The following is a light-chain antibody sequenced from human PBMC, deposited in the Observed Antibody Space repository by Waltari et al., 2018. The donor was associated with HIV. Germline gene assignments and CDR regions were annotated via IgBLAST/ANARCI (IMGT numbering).Light chain of an antibody. V-gene: IGLV3-25*03. CDR1: ALPRQF. CDR3: QSADSTGTLGV. J-gene: IGLJ2*01. Sequence: SYELAQPPSVSVSPGQTARPTCSGDALPRQFVYWYQQKPGQAPIVVIYKDSERPSGFPERFSGFISGTTATLTISAVQAEDEADYYCQSADSTGTLGVFGGGTRLTV. CDR2: KDS.